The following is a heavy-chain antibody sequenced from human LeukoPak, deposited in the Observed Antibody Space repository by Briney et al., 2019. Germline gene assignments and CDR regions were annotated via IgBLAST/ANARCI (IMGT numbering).Heavy chain of an antibody. CDR3: ARGYCTNGVCYLPWFDP. CDR1: GFTFSSYS. Sequence: GGSLRLSCAASGFTFSSYSMDWVRQAPGKGLEWVSSISSSSSYIYYADSAKGRFTISRENAKNSLYLQTTSLRAEETAVYYCARGYCTNGVCYLPWFDPWGQGALVTVSS. V-gene: IGHV3-21*01. J-gene: IGHJ5*02. CDR2: ISSSSSYI. D-gene: IGHD2-8*01.